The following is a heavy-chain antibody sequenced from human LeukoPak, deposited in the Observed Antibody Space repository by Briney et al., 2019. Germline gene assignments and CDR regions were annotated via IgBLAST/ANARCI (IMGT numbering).Heavy chain of an antibody. CDR2: INPSGGST. Sequence: ASVKVSCKASGYTFTSYYMHWVRQAPGQGLEWMGIINPSGGSTSYAQKFQGRVTMTRDMSTSTVYMELSSLRSEDTAVYYCARDGEMATDYYYYYMDVWGKGTTVTVSS. J-gene: IGHJ6*03. D-gene: IGHD5-24*01. CDR3: ARDGEMATDYYYYYMDV. CDR1: GYTFTSYY. V-gene: IGHV1-46*01.